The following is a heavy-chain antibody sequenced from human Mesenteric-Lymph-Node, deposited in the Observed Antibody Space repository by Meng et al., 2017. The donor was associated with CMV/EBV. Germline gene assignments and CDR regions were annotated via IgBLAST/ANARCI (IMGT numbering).Heavy chain of an antibody. Sequence: VSGGSVSNGHHSWSWVRQPPGRGLELLGYIFYTGSTYYNPSLKGRVTMSMDRSKNQFSLKLTSVTAADTAVYYCANDYGSGSYRFDYWGQGTLVTVSS. J-gene: IGHJ4*02. CDR1: GGSVSNGHHS. D-gene: IGHD3-10*01. CDR2: IFYTGST. CDR3: ANDYGSGSYRFDY. V-gene: IGHV4-30-2*01.